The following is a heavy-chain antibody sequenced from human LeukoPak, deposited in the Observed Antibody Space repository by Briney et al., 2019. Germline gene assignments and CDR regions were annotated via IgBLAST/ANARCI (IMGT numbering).Heavy chain of an antibody. V-gene: IGHV1-18*01. D-gene: IGHD3-10*01. Sequence: ASVKVSCQASGYSFSSFGIPWVRQAPGQGLEGMGWISRHNGKTDHAQRYRGRVTLTIDTSTTTADMEVRDLIPDDTAVYYCARHYLGSGSEDYWGQGTLVSVSS. J-gene: IGHJ4*02. CDR2: ISRHNGKT. CDR1: GYSFSSFG. CDR3: ARHYLGSGSEDY.